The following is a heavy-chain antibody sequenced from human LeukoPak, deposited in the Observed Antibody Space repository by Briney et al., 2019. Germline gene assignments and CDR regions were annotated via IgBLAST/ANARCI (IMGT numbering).Heavy chain of an antibody. CDR1: GCTFTGYY. CDR3: ARVWGFDYYMDV. J-gene: IGHJ6*03. V-gene: IGHV1-18*04. CDR2: ISAYNGNT. D-gene: IGHD3-10*01. Sequence: GASVTVSCKASGCTFTGYYMHWVRQAPGQGLEWMGWISAYNGNTNYAQKLQGRVTMTTDTSTSTAYMELRSLRSDDTAVYYCARVWGFDYYMDVWGKGTTVTISS.